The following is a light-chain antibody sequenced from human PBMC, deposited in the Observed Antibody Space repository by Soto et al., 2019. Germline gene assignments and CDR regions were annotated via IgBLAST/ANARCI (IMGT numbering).Light chain of an antibody. CDR1: QSISNKY. J-gene: IGKJ1*01. V-gene: IGKV3-20*01. CDR3: QLYSCSPWT. Sequence: EIVLTQSPGTLSLSPEERATLSCRASQSISNKYLAWYQQEPGQAPRLLIHGVSIRTKGNPDRFSGSGSGTDFTLTISRLEPEDFAVYYCQLYSCSPWTVGQGTKVEIK. CDR2: GVS.